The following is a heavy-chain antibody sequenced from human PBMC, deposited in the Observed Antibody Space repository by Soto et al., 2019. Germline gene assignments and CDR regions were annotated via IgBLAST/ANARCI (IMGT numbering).Heavy chain of an antibody. D-gene: IGHD3-10*01. Sequence: SETLSLTCTVSGGSISSSSYYWGWIRQPPGKGLEWIGSIYYSGSTYYNPSLKSRVTISVDTSKNQFSLKLSSVTAADTAVYYCASPLWFGELLRGGSIDYWGQGTLVTVSS. CDR1: GGSISSSSYY. J-gene: IGHJ4*02. CDR2: IYYSGST. CDR3: ASPLWFGELLRGGSIDY. V-gene: IGHV4-39*01.